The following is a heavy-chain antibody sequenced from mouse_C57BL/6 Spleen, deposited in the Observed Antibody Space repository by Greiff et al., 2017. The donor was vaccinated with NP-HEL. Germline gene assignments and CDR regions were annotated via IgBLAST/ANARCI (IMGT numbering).Heavy chain of an antibody. V-gene: IGHV1-69*01. CDR3: ARYSNYRYAMDY. Sequence: QVQLQQPGAELVMPGASVKLSCKASGYTFTSYWMHWVKQRPGQGLEWIGEIDPSDSYTNYNQKFKGKSTLTVDKSSSTAYMQLSSLTSEDSAVYYCARYSNYRYAMDYWGQGTSVTVSS. CDR2: IDPSDSYT. J-gene: IGHJ4*01. CDR1: GYTFTSYW. D-gene: IGHD2-5*01.